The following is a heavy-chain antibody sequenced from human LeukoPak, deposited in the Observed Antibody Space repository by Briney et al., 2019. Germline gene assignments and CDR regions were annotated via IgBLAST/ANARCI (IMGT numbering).Heavy chain of an antibody. J-gene: IGHJ4*02. V-gene: IGHV3-23*01. D-gene: IGHD3-22*01. CDR3: ARESESYDSSGSTFGY. CDR2: ISGNAGGK. CDR1: GFSFSNYG. Sequence: PGGSLRLSCAASGFSFSNYGMNWVRQAPGKGLEWVSGISGNAGGKYYAGSVKGRFTISRDNSKNTLYLQMHSLRAEDTAVYYCARESESYDSSGSTFGYWGQGTLVTVSS.